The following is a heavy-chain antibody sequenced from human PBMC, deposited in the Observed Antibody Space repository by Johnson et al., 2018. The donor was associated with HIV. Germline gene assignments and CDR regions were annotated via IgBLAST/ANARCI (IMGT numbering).Heavy chain of an antibody. J-gene: IGHJ3*01. D-gene: IGHD5-18*01. CDR3: ARDPDTFLVSDVAAFDV. CDR2: ISFDGTSK. Sequence: QVQLVESGGGVVQPGRSLRLSCAASGFTFSSHAMHWVRQAPGKGLEWVAFISFDGTSKYYADSVKGRFTISRDNSKNTVYLQMNSLRVEDTSVYYCARDPDTFLVSDVAAFDVWGQGTMVTVSS. V-gene: IGHV3-30*04. CDR1: GFTFSSHA.